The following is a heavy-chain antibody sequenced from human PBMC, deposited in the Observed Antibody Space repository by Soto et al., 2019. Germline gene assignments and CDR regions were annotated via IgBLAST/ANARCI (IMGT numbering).Heavy chain of an antibody. CDR3: ARAGRIFGCSSTSCYTSSHLRGGAFDI. CDR2: IYHRGST. V-gene: IGHV4-30-2*01. Sequence: QLQLQESGSGLVKPSQTLSLTCAVSGGSISSVGSSWSWIRQPPGRGLEGMGYIYHRGSTYYNPSLKSRVTIPVDRSKNQFSLKLSSVTAADTAVYYCARAGRIFGCSSTSCYTSSHLRGGAFDIWGQGTMVTVSS. CDR1: GGSISSVGSS. D-gene: IGHD2-2*02. J-gene: IGHJ3*02.